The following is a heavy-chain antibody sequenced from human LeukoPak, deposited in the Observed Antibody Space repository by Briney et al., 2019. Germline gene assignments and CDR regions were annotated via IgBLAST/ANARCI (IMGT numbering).Heavy chain of an antibody. CDR2: VNTDGSDT. D-gene: IGHD6-6*01. J-gene: IGHJ4*02. V-gene: IGHV3-74*01. Sequence: GGSLRLSCAASGVTFRNYWMHWVRQAPGKGLVWVSRVNTDGSDTSYADSVKGRFTISRDNAKNTLYLQMNSLRAEDTAVYYCATSPSSPSYWGQGTLVTVSS. CDR1: GVTFRNYW. CDR3: ATSPSSPSY.